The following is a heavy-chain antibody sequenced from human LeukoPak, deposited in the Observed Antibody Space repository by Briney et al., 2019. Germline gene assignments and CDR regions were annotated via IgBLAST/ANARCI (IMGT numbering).Heavy chain of an antibody. V-gene: IGHV1-46*01. CDR2: INPGGDNT. J-gene: IGHJ6*03. Sequence: GASVKVSCKASGYTFTKSYIHWVRQAPGQRLEWMGLINPGGDNTNYAQNFQGRVTMTSDTSARTVYMDLSSLRSEDTAVYYCARDMAQTPGYYYMDVWGKGTTVTVSS. CDR1: GYTFTKSY. D-gene: IGHD5-24*01. CDR3: ARDMAQTPGYYYMDV.